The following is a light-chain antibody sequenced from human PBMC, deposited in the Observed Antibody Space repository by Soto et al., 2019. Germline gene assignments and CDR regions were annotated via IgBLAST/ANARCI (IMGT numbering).Light chain of an antibody. J-gene: IGKJ4*01. CDR2: DAS. Sequence: EKVVTQSPATLSVSPGETATLSCRASQSVGDALAWYQQKAGQSPRLLIYDASTRATGVPARFSGSGSGTEFTLTISGLQSEDFAVYYCQQFDSWPVTFGGGTKVEIK. V-gene: IGKV3-15*01. CDR1: QSVGDA. CDR3: QQFDSWPVT.